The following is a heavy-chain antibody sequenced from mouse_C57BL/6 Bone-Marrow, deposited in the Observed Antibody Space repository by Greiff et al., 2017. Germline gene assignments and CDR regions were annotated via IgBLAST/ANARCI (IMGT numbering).Heavy chain of an antibody. J-gene: IGHJ2*01. V-gene: IGHV14-1*01. CDR1: GFNIKDYY. CDR2: IDPEGGDT. CDR3: TVVSPLDY. Sequence: EVQLQQSGAELVRPGASVKLSCTASGFNIKDYYMHWVKQRPEQGLEWIGRIDPEGGDTEYAPKFQGKATMTADTSSNTTNLQLSSLTSEDTTVYYCTVVSPLDYWGRGTALTVTS. D-gene: IGHD1-1*01.